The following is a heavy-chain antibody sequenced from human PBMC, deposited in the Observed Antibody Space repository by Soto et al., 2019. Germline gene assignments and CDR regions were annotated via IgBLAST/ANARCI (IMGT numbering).Heavy chain of an antibody. V-gene: IGHV4-39*01. CDR1: GDSISSSTYY. D-gene: IGHD6-6*01. J-gene: IGHJ4*02. Sequence: XGTLTLTCTVSGDSISSSTYYWGWIRQPPGKGLEWIGCIYHTGTTYYNPSLKSRVTISVDTSKNQFSLKLSSVTAADTAVYYCARPYFSSSSMFDYWGQGTLVTVSS. CDR3: ARPYFSSSSMFDY. CDR2: IYHTGTT.